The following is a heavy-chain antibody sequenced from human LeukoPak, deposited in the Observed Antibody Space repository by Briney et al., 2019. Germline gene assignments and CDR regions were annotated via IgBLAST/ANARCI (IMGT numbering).Heavy chain of an antibody. D-gene: IGHD1-26*01. Sequence: ASVKVSCKASGYTFISYGISWVRQAPGQGLEWMGWINPNSGGTNYAQKFQGRVTMTRDTSISTAYMELSRLRSDDTAVYYCARDWDSGSYSMYYWGQGTLVTVSS. V-gene: IGHV1-2*02. CDR2: INPNSGGT. CDR3: ARDWDSGSYSMYY. J-gene: IGHJ4*02. CDR1: GYTFISYG.